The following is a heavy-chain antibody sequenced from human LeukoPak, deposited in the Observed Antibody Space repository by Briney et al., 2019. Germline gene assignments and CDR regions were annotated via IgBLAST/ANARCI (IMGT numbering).Heavy chain of an antibody. CDR3: ARGGYGGSSGLDAFDI. CDR1: GGSVSGYY. J-gene: IGHJ3*02. D-gene: IGHD1-26*01. Sequence: SETLSLTCTVSGGSVSGYYWSWIRQPPGKGLEWIGYIYYSGSTNYNPSLKSRVTISVDTSKNQFSLKLSSVTAADTAVYYCARGGYGGSSGLDAFDIWGQGTMVTVSS. CDR2: IYYSGST. V-gene: IGHV4-59*02.